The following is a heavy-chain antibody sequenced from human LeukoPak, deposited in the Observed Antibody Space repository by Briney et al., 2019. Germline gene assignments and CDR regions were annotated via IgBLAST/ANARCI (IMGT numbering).Heavy chain of an antibody. D-gene: IGHD1-1*01. CDR3: AFGGGTTGLFDY. V-gene: IGHV3-48*04. CDR1: GFTFGSFS. J-gene: IGHJ4*02. CDR2: ISGSGGII. Sequence: GGSLGLSCAASGFTFGSFSMNWVRQAPGKGLEWVSYISGSGGIIYYADSVEGRFTISRDNAKNSLYLQMNSLRAEDTAVYYCAFGGGTTGLFDYWGQGTLVTVSS.